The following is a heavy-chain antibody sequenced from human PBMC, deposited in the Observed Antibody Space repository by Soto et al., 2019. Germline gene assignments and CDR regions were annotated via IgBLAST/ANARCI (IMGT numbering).Heavy chain of an antibody. Sequence: ASVKVSCKASGYAFTRYAIYWIRQAPGQGLEWLGWINAGSGGTKYSQNFQGRVTITRDTSASTAYPDLGSLRSEDTAVYYCARERGSTATFDYWGQGTLVTVSS. D-gene: IGHD4-17*01. V-gene: IGHV1-3*01. J-gene: IGHJ4*02. CDR3: ARERGSTATFDY. CDR2: INAGSGGT. CDR1: GYAFTRYA.